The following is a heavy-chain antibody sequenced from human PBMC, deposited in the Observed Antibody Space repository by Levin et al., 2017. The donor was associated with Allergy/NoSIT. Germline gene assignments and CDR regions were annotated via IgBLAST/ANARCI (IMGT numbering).Heavy chain of an antibody. CDR3: ASGSSSWREHYFDY. Sequence: SVKVSCKASGGTFSSYAISWVRQAPGQGLEWMGRIIPILGIANYAQKFQGRVTITADKSTSTAYMELSSLRSEDTAVYYCASGSSSWREHYFDYWGQGTLVTVSS. J-gene: IGHJ4*02. V-gene: IGHV1-69*04. CDR1: GGTFSSYA. CDR2: IIPILGIA. D-gene: IGHD6-13*01.